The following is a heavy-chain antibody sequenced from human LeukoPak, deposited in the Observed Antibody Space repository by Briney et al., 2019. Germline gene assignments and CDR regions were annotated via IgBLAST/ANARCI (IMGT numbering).Heavy chain of an antibody. D-gene: IGHD3-10*01. Sequence: GASLKISCKGSGSSFTSYWIGWVRQLPGKGLEWMGIIYPGDSDTRYSPSFQGQVTISADKSISTAYLQWSSLKASDTAMYYCASLYYYGSGSYYHAFDIGGQGTMVTVSS. J-gene: IGHJ3*02. CDR1: GSSFTSYW. CDR2: IYPGDSDT. CDR3: ASLYYYGSGSYYHAFDI. V-gene: IGHV5-51*01.